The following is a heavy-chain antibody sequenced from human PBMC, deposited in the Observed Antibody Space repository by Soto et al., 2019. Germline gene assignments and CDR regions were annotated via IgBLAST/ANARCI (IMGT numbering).Heavy chain of an antibody. V-gene: IGHV1-69*01. D-gene: IGHD3-3*01. J-gene: IGHJ6*02. CDR3: ARVSSYYDFWSGYLPPYYYYGMDV. CDR1: GGTFSSYA. CDR2: IIPIFGTA. Sequence: QVQLVQSGAEVKKPGSSVKVSCKASGGTFSSYAISWVRQAPGQGLEWMGGIIPIFGTANYAQKFQGRVRITADESTSTAYMELSSLRSEDTAVYYCARVSSYYDFWSGYLPPYYYYGMDVWGQETTVTVSS.